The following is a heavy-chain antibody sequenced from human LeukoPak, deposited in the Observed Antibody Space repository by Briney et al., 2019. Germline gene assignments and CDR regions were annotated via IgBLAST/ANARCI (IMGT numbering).Heavy chain of an antibody. CDR2: IFSSGST. J-gene: IGHJ4*02. Sequence: SSETLSLTCTASGGSISSFFWSWIRQPPGEGLEWIGSIFSSGSTNYNTSLRSRVSISLDTSKNQFSLKLGSVTAADTAVYFCARGGYGYNRWDYFDYWGQGTLVTVSS. V-gene: IGHV4-59*01. CDR1: GGSISSFF. D-gene: IGHD5-24*01. CDR3: ARGGYGYNRWDYFDY.